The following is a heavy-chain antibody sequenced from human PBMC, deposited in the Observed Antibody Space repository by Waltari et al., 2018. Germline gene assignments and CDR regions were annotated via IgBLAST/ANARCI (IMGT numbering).Heavy chain of an antibody. V-gene: IGHV4-39*01. CDR3: ARQGYYDSSGYSFDY. CDR2: IYYSGST. J-gene: IGHJ4*02. CDR1: GCSISSSSYY. D-gene: IGHD3-22*01. Sequence: QLQLQESGPGLVKPSETLSLTCTVSGCSISSSSYYWGWIRQPPGKGLEWIGSIYYSGSTYYNPSLKSRVTISVDTSKNQFSLKLSSVTAADTAVYYCARQGYYDSSGYSFDYWGQGTLVTVSS.